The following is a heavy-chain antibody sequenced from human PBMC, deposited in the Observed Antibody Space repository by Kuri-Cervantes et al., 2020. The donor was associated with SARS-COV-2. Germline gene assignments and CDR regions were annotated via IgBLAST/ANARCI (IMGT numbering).Heavy chain of an antibody. D-gene: IGHD2-2*01. CDR3: ARDAPSRRGGY. CDR2: IYSGGST. V-gene: IGHV3-66*02. Sequence: LSLTCAASGFTFRSYSMIWVRQAPGKGLEWVSVIYSGGSTYYADSVKGRFTISRDNSKNTLYLQMNSLRAEDTAVYYCARDAPSRRGGYWGQGTLVTVSS. CDR1: GFTFRSYS. J-gene: IGHJ4*02.